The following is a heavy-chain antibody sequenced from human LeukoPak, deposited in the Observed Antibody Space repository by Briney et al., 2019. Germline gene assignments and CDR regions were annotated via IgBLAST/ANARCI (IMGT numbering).Heavy chain of an antibody. D-gene: IGHD2-2*01. V-gene: IGHV4-34*01. J-gene: IGHJ4*02. Sequence: SETLSLTCAVYGGSFSGYYWSWIRQPPGKGLEWIGEINHSGSTNYNPSLKSRVTISVDTSKNQFSLKLSSVTAADTAVYYCARGRPIEHCSSTSCYPGHFDYWGQGTLVTVSS. CDR2: INHSGST. CDR3: ARGRPIEHCSSTSCYPGHFDY. CDR1: GGSFSGYY.